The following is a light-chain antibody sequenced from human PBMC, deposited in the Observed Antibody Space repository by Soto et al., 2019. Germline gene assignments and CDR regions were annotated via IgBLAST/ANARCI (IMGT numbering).Light chain of an antibody. J-gene: IGLJ3*02. CDR1: GSNIGSNA. V-gene: IGLV1-44*01. Sequence: QSVLTQPPSASGTPGQRVIISCSGSGSNIGSNAITWYQQLPGAAPKLLIYSNYQRPSGVPARFSGSKSVTSASLAISGLQSEDEADYYCTAWDDSLNGWVFGGGTKVTVL. CDR2: SNY. CDR3: TAWDDSLNGWV.